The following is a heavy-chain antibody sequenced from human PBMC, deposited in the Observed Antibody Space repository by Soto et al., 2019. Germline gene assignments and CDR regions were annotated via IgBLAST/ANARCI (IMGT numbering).Heavy chain of an antibody. Sequence: PSETLSLTCTVSGGSISSSSYYWCWIRQPPGKGLEWIGSIYYSGSTYYNPSLKSRVTISVDTSKNQFSLKLSSVTAADTAVYYCARRLKYCSSTSCFGGAFDIWGQGTMVTVSS. CDR3: ARRLKYCSSTSCFGGAFDI. D-gene: IGHD2-2*01. CDR1: GGSISSSSYY. V-gene: IGHV4-39*01. J-gene: IGHJ3*02. CDR2: IYYSGST.